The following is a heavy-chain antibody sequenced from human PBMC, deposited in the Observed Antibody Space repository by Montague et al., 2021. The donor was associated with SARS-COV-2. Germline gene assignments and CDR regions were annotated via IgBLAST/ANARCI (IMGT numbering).Heavy chain of an antibody. CDR3: ARGVDTRVVTVTGGFDS. V-gene: IGHV4-61*02. J-gene: IGHJ4*02. Sequence: TLSLTCTVSGGSIGRGYYYWSWIRLPAGKGLEWIGRIYRSGSPNYNPSLESRVVLSVDTSRNQFSMKMTSVTAADTAMYYCARGVDTRVVTVTGGFDSWGQGTLVIVSS. CDR1: GGSIGRGYYY. CDR2: IYRSGSP. D-gene: IGHD5-18*01.